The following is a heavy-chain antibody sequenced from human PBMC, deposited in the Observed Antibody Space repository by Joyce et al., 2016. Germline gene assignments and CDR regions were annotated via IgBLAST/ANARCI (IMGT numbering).Heavy chain of an antibody. D-gene: IGHD6-13*01. Sequence: QEQLEESGGGVVQPGTSLRLSCTASGSIFRGYEMNVVRQAAGTGLELVAIISYVGPNKFYAHSVRGRFTISRDNYKNTLFLQMDSLTIEDAGVYYCARRSGIPAGRRPGAFDMWGQGTVVTISS. CDR1: GSIFRGYE. CDR3: ARRSGIPAGRRPGAFDM. CDR2: ISYVGPNK. V-gene: IGHV3-30*04. J-gene: IGHJ3*02.